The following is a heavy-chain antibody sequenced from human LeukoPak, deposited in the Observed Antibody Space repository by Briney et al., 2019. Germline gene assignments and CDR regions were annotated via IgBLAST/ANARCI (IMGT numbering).Heavy chain of an antibody. CDR1: GGAISSESYY. J-gene: IGHJ5*02. CDR2: IYTSGIT. V-gene: IGHV4-61*02. Sequence: SQTLSLTCTVSGGAISSESYYWSRIQQPAGKGLEWIGRIYTSGITNYNPSLKRRVTMSVDTAKSQFSLNLSSVTAADTAVYYCARVLVLGELNWFDPWGQGTLVTVSS. D-gene: IGHD3-16*01. CDR3: ARVLVLGELNWFDP.